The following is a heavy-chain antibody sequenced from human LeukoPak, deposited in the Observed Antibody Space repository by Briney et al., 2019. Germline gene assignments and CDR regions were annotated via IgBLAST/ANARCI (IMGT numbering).Heavy chain of an antibody. Sequence: PSETLPLTCTVSGGSISSYYWSWIRQPAGKGLEWIGRIYTSGSTNYNPSLKSRVTMSVDTSKNQFSLKLSSVTAADTAVYYCARSRYYYGSGSYPFDYWGQRTLVTVSS. J-gene: IGHJ4*02. D-gene: IGHD3-10*01. CDR3: ARSRYYYGSGSYPFDY. V-gene: IGHV4-4*07. CDR2: IYTSGST. CDR1: GGSISSYY.